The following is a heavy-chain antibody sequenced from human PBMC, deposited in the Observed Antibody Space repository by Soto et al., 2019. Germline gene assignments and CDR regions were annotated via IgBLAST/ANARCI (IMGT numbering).Heavy chain of an antibody. D-gene: IGHD3-9*01. CDR1: GYTFTSYA. J-gene: IGHJ6*02. CDR2: INAGNGNT. Sequence: VKVSCKASGYTFTSYAMHWVRQAPGQRLEWMGWINAGNGNTKYSQKFQGRVTITRDTSASTAYMELSSLRSEDTAVYYCARSVIGRIEDWYVDYYYGMDVWGQGTTVTVS. CDR3: ARSVIGRIEDWYVDYYYGMDV. V-gene: IGHV1-3*01.